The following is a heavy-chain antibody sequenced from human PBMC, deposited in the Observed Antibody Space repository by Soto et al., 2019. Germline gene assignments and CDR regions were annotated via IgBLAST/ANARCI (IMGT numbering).Heavy chain of an antibody. J-gene: IGHJ6*02. CDR1: GGSISSGGYY. V-gene: IGHV4-31*03. Sequence: SETLSLTCTVSGGSISSGGYYWSWIRQHPGKGLEWIGYIYYSGSTYYNPSLKSRVTISVDTSKNQFSLKLSSVTAADTAVYYCARDRTGYYYGSGSYYNVIYGMDVWGQGTTVTV. D-gene: IGHD3-10*01. CDR3: ARDRTGYYYGSGSYYNVIYGMDV. CDR2: IYYSGST.